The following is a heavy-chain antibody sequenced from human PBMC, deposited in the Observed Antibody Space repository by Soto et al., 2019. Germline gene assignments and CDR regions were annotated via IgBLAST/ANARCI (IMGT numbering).Heavy chain of an antibody. D-gene: IGHD6-6*01. J-gene: IGHJ6*02. CDR3: GIAARPYYYYGMAV. V-gene: IGHV1-69*01. CDR2: IIPIFGTA. Sequence: QVQLVQSGAEVKKPGSSVKVSCKASGGTFSSYAISWVRQAPGQGLEWMGGIIPIFGTANYAQKFQGRVTITADESTSSAYMGLSSLRSEDTAVYYCGIAARPYYYYGMAVWGQGTTVTVSS. CDR1: GGTFSSYA.